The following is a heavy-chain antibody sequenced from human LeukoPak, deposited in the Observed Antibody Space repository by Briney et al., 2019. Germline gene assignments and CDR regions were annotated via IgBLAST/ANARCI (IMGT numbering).Heavy chain of an antibody. CDR2: IYYSGST. CDR1: GGSISSGGYY. D-gene: IGHD1-26*01. Sequence: PSETLSLTCTVSGGSISSGGYYWSWIRQHPGKGLEWIGYIYYSGSTYYNPSLKSRVSIPVDTSKNQFSLKLSSVTAADTAVYYCARGQWERTFDYWGQGTLVTVSS. J-gene: IGHJ4*02. V-gene: IGHV4-31*03. CDR3: ARGQWERTFDY.